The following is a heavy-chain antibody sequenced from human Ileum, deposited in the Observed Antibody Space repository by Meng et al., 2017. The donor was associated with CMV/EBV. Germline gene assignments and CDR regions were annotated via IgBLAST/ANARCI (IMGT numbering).Heavy chain of an antibody. V-gene: IGHV3-20*01. D-gene: IGHD3-10*01. CDR2: INWNGDTT. CDR1: GFIFDDYG. CDR3: ARAIDSYLIRGFDI. J-gene: IGHJ3*02. Sequence: GESLKISCEASGFIFDDYGMYWVSQAPGKGLEWVSGINWNGDTTTYADSVKGRFTISRDNVKNSLYLQMNSLRAEDTALYHCARAIDSYLIRGFDIWGQGTTVTVSS.